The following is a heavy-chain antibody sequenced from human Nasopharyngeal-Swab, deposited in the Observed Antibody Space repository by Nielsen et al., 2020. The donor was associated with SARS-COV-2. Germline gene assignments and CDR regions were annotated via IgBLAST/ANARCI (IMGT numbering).Heavy chain of an antibody. CDR1: GFTFSSYA. V-gene: IGHV3-30-3*01. J-gene: IGHJ4*02. D-gene: IGHD6-19*01. CDR3: ANGDTVAGTGY. CDR2: ISYDGSNK. Sequence: GESLKISCAASGFTFSSYAMHWVRQAPGKGLEWVAVISYDGSNKYYADSVKGRFTISRDNSKNTLYLQMNSLRAEDTAVYYCANGDTVAGTGYWGQGTLVTVSS.